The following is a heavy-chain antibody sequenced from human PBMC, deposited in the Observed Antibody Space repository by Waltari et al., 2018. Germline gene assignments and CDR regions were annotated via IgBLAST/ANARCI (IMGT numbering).Heavy chain of an antibody. D-gene: IGHD3-22*01. CDR3: ARRNSYDSSGYYDGAFDY. Sequence: QVQLQESGPGLVKPSQTLSLTCTVSGGSINSGSYYWSWIRQPAGKGLEWIGRINSSGSPKYNPSLKSRVTISVDTSKNQFSLKLSSVTAADTAVYYCARRNSYDSSGYYDGAFDYWGQGTLVTVSS. J-gene: IGHJ4*02. CDR1: GGSINSGSYY. V-gene: IGHV4-61*02. CDR2: INSSGSP.